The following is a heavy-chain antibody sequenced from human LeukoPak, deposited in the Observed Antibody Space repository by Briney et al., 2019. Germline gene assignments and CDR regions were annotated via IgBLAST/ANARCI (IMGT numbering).Heavy chain of an antibody. CDR1: GFTVSSNY. V-gene: IGHV3-53*01. CDR2: IYSGGST. D-gene: IGHD3-10*01. Sequence: GGSLRLSCAASGFTVSSNYMSWVRQAPGKGLEWVSVIYSGGSTYYADSVKGRFTISRDNSKNTLYLQMNSLKAEDTAVYYCARDFSHYYGSGSREYFQHWGQGTLVTVSS. CDR3: ARDFSHYYGSGSREYFQH. J-gene: IGHJ1*01.